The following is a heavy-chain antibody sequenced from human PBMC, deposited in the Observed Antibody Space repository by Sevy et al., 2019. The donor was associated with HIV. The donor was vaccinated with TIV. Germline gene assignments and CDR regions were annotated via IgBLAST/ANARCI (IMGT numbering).Heavy chain of an antibody. Sequence: ASVKVSCKASGYTFTGYYMHCVRQAPGQGLEWMGRINPNSGGTNYAQKFQGRVTMTRDTSISTAYMELSRLRSDDTAVYYCARDDCSSTSCSTRSFDYWGQGTLVTVSS. D-gene: IGHD2-2*01. CDR3: ARDDCSSTSCSTRSFDY. J-gene: IGHJ4*02. V-gene: IGHV1-2*06. CDR1: GYTFTGYY. CDR2: INPNSGGT.